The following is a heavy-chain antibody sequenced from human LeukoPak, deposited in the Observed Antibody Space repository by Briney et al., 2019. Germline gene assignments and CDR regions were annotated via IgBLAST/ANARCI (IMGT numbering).Heavy chain of an antibody. D-gene: IGHD5-24*01. J-gene: IGHJ4*02. CDR2: INPSGGST. CDR3: ASTDGYNVFDY. CDR1: GYTFTSYY. V-gene: IGHV1-46*01. Sequence: ASVTVSFKASGYTFTSYYMHWVRQAPGQGLEWMGIINPSGGSTSYAQKFQGRVTMTRDTSTSTVYMELSSLRSEDTAVYYCASTDGYNVFDYWGQGTLVTVSS.